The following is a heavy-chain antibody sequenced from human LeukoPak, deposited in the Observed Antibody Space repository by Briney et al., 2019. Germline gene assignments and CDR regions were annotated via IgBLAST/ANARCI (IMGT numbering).Heavy chain of an antibody. CDR1: GFTFSYYW. Sequence: GVSLRLSCAASGFTFSYYWMHWVRQAPGKGLVWVSRINSDGSSTTYADSVKGRFTISRDNAKNTLYLQMNNLRAEDTAVYSCARDREIAAGNFFDPWGQGTLVTVSS. CDR2: INSDGSST. CDR3: ARDREIAAGNFFDP. V-gene: IGHV3-74*01. D-gene: IGHD6-13*01. J-gene: IGHJ5*02.